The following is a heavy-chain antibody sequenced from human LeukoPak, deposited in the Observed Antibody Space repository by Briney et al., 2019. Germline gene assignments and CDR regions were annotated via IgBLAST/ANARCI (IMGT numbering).Heavy chain of an antibody. J-gene: IGHJ5*02. CDR3: ARDPDSSNEWGHFDP. D-gene: IGHD1-1*01. V-gene: IGHV6-1*01. CDR1: RPSVSGIAS. Sequence: SQTLSLTCAISRPSVSGIASWYWIRQSQSRGLEWLGRTYYRSKWYSGYATSVKSRISINADTSKNQFSLQLNSVIPEDTAVYYCARDPDSSNEWGHFDPWGQGTLVTVSS. CDR2: TYYRSKWYS.